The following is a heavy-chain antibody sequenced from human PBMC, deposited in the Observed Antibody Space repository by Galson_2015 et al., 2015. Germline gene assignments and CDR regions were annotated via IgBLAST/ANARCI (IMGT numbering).Heavy chain of an antibody. CDR1: GFTFSSYG. D-gene: IGHD5-24*01. CDR2: ISYDGSNK. J-gene: IGHJ5*02. Sequence: SLRLSCAASGFTFSSYGMHWVRQAPGKGLEWVAVISYDGSNKYYADSVKGRFTISRDNSKNTLYLQMNSLRAEDTAVYYCAKDFDERDRWFDPWGQGTLVTVSS. CDR3: AKDFDERDRWFDP. V-gene: IGHV3-30*18.